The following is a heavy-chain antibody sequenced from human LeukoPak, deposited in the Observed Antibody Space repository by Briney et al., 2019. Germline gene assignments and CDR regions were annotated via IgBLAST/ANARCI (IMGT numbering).Heavy chain of an antibody. D-gene: IGHD3-10*01. CDR3: ARNIWFGESADAFDI. CDR1: GYTFTGHY. J-gene: IGHJ3*02. Sequence: ASVKVSCKASGYTFTGHYMHWVRQDPGQGLVWIAFINPNSGGTNYAQKFQGRVTMTRDKSIRTAYMELSRLTSDDTAVYYCARNIWFGESADAFDIWGQGTMVTVSS. V-gene: IGHV1-2*02. CDR2: INPNSGGT.